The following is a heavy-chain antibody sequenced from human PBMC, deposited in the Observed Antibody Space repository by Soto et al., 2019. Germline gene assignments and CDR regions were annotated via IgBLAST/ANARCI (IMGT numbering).Heavy chain of an antibody. V-gene: IGHV1-69*01. CDR1: GGTFSGYA. J-gene: IGHJ1*01. CDR2: IIPLLGIT. Sequence: QAQLMQSGAEVKKPGSSVEVSCRASGGTFSGYAINWVRQAPGQGLEWMGGIIPLLGITDYGQKFQGRITIAADESTGTAYMDLRGLRSEDTAVYYCARDPRSITGTTSSEDFQHWGQGTPVSVSS. D-gene: IGHD1-20*01. CDR3: ARDPRSITGTTSSEDFQH.